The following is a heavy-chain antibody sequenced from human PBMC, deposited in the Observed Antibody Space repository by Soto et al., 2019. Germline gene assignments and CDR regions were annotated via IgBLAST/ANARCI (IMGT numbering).Heavy chain of an antibody. V-gene: IGHV1-2*04. Sequence: ASVKVSCKXSGYTFTDYYLHWVRQAPGQGLEWMGWINLNSGGTQYAQNFQGWVTMTRDTSISTAYMEVSRLKSDDAAVYYCARHSGGAIVVIPAAYGMDVWGQGTTVTVSS. J-gene: IGHJ6*02. CDR1: GYTFTDYY. CDR3: ARHSGGAIVVIPAAYGMDV. D-gene: IGHD2-2*01. CDR2: INLNSGGT.